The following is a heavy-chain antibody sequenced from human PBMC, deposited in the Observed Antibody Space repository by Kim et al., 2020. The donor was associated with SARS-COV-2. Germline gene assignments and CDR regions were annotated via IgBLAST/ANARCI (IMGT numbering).Heavy chain of an antibody. CDR1: GGSFSGYY. CDR3: AASGFTTIKIDY. Sequence: SETLSLTCAVYGGSFSGYYWSWIRQPPGKGLEWIGEINHSGSTNYNPSLKSRVTISVDTSKNQFSLKLRSVTAADTAVYYCAASGFTTIKIDYWGQGTLVTVSS. CDR2: INHSGST. D-gene: IGHD5-12*01. V-gene: IGHV4-34*01. J-gene: IGHJ4*02.